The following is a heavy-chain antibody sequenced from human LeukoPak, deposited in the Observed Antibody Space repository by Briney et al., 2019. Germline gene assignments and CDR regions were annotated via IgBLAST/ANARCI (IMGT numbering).Heavy chain of an antibody. J-gene: IGHJ6*03. Sequence: SETLSLTCAVYGGSFSGYYWSWIRQPPGKGLEWIGEINHSGSTNYNPSLKSRVTISVDTSKNQFSLKLSSVTAADTAVYYCAGFGELLGYYYYMDVWGKGTTVTISS. CDR1: GGSFSGYY. D-gene: IGHD3-10*01. CDR3: AGFGELLGYYYYMDV. V-gene: IGHV4-34*01. CDR2: INHSGST.